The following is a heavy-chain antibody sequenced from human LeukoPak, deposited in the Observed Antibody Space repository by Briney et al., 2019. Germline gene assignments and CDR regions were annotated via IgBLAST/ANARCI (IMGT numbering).Heavy chain of an antibody. CDR3: ARGPSPYCSSTSCQTIRNGFDP. Sequence: GGSLRLSCAASGFTFSSYGMHWVRQAPGKGLEWVAVISYDGSNKYYADSVKGRFTISRDNAKNTLYLQMNSLRAEDTAVYYCARGPSPYCSSTSCQTIRNGFDPWGQGTLVTVSS. CDR2: ISYDGSNK. V-gene: IGHV3-30*03. J-gene: IGHJ5*02. CDR1: GFTFSSYG. D-gene: IGHD2-2*01.